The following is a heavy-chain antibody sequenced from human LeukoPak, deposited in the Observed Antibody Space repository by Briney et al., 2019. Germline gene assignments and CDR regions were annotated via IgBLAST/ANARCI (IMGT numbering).Heavy chain of an antibody. CDR2: IIPIFGTA. Sequence: SVKVFCKASGGTFSSYAISWVRQAPGQGLEWMGGIIPIFGTANYAQKFQGRVTITADESTSTAYMELSSLRSEDTAVYYCAGARRGYSDDWGQGTLVTVSS. CDR1: GGTFSSYA. CDR3: AGARRGYSDD. D-gene: IGHD5-18*01. J-gene: IGHJ4*02. V-gene: IGHV1-69*01.